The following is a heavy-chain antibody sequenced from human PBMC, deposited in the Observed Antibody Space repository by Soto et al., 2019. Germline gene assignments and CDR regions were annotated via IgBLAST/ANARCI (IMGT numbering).Heavy chain of an antibody. CDR1: GGSISSYY. V-gene: IGHV4-59*01. CDR2: IYYSGST. J-gene: IGHJ4*02. D-gene: IGHD4-17*01. CDR3: ARDSGGDYVY. Sequence: SETLSLTCTVSGGSISSYYWSWIRQPPGKGLEWIGYIYYSGSTNYNPSLKSRVTISVDTSKNQFSLKLSSVTAADTAVYYCARDSGGDYVYWGQGTLVTAPQ.